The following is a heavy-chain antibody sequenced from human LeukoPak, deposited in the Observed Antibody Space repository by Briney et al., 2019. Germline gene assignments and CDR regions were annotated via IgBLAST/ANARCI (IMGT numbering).Heavy chain of an antibody. Sequence: SETLSHTCTVSGGSISSSSYYWGWIRQPPGKGLEWIGYIYYSGSTYYNPSLKSRVTISVDTSKNQFSLKLSSVTAADTAVYYCAITSGYSSPYYFDYWGQGTLVTVSS. CDR3: AITSGYSSPYYFDY. CDR1: GGSISSSSYY. V-gene: IGHV4-61*05. J-gene: IGHJ4*02. CDR2: IYYSGST. D-gene: IGHD6-13*01.